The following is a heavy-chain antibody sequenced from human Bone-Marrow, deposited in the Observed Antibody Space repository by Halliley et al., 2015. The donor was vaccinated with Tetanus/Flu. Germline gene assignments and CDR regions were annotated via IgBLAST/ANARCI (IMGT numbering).Heavy chain of an antibody. J-gene: IGHJ4*02. CDR2: FFGKGDSP. V-gene: IGHV3-23*01. D-gene: IGHD1-1*01. Sequence: VWGFFGKGDSPYSADPGGGRFTISRDISKNTLYLQMNSRRANDTAVYYCASRRSVGTTYFEYWGQGTLVTVSS. CDR3: ASRRSVGTTYFEY.